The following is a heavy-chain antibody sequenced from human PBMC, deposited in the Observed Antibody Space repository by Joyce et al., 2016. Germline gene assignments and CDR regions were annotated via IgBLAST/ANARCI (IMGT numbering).Heavy chain of an antibody. V-gene: IGHV3-30*03. CDR3: ARDRLFAGNFFDY. D-gene: IGHD6-6*01. J-gene: IGHJ4*02. CDR1: GFTFSNYD. CDR2: KSYDERNE. Sequence: QVQLVESGGGVVQPGGSLRLSCAASGFTFSNYDMHWVRQTRGKGLEWVAVKSYDERNEYYGGSVKGRFTISRDNSKSTLYLQMNSLRPDDTAIYFCARDRLFAGNFFDYWGQGALVIVSS.